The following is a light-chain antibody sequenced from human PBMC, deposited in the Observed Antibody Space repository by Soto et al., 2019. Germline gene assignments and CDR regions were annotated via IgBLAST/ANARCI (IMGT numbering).Light chain of an antibody. CDR1: QSVSSY. CDR3: QQRSNWLT. V-gene: IGKV3-11*01. Sequence: EIVLTQSPATLSLSPGERATLSCRASQSVSSYLAWYQQKPGQAPRLLIYDASNRATGIPARFSGSGSGTDFPLTISSLEPEAVAVYYCQQRSNWLTFGQGTRLEIK. J-gene: IGKJ5*01. CDR2: DAS.